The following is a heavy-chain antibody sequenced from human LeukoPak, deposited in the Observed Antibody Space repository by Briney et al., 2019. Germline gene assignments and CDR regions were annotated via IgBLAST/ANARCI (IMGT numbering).Heavy chain of an antibody. CDR1: GFTFSSYG. Sequence: GRSLRLSCAASGFTFSSYGMHWVRQAPGKGLEGVAVISYDGSNKYYADSVKGRFTISRDNSKNTLYLQMNSLRAEDTAVYYCAKDLGGYSSGWSDAFDIWGQGTMVTVSS. J-gene: IGHJ3*02. CDR2: ISYDGSNK. V-gene: IGHV3-30*18. CDR3: AKDLGGYSSGWSDAFDI. D-gene: IGHD6-19*01.